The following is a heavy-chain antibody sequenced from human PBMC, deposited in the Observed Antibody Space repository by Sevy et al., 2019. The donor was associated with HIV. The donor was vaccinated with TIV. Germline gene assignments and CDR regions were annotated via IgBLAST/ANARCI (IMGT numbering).Heavy chain of an antibody. Sequence: GGSLRLSCAASGFTFDDYTMHWVRQAPGKGLEWVSLISWDGGSTYYADSVKGRFTISRDNSKNSLYLQMNSLRTEDTALYYCTKDFRGSGSYYNAYDAFDIWGQGRMVTVS. CDR2: ISWDGGST. J-gene: IGHJ3*02. V-gene: IGHV3-43*01. D-gene: IGHD3-10*01. CDR1: GFTFDDYT. CDR3: TKDFRGSGSYYNAYDAFDI.